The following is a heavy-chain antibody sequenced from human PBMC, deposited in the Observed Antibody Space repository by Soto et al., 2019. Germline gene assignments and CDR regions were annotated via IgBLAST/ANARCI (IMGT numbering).Heavy chain of an antibody. CDR2: ISSSSSTI. Sequence: EVQLVESGGGLVQPGGSLRLSCAASGFTFSSYSMNWVRQAPGKGLEWVSYISSSSSTIYYADSVKGRFTISRDNAKNSLYLQMNSLRAEDTAVYYCARGKWDVLRFLEWFQNYMYVWGKGTTVTVSS. D-gene: IGHD3-3*01. CDR1: GFTFSSYS. CDR3: ARGKWDVLRFLEWFQNYMYV. J-gene: IGHJ6*03. V-gene: IGHV3-48*01.